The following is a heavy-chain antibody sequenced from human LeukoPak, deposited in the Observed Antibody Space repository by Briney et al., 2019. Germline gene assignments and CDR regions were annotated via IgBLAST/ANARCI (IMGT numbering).Heavy chain of an antibody. V-gene: IGHV3-53*01. D-gene: IGHD3-9*01. Sequence: LGGSLRLSCAASGFTVSSNYMSWVRQAPGKGLEWVSVIYSGGSTYYADSVKGRFTISRDNSKNTLYLQMNSLRAEDTAVYYCARDDVIVSRYFDWGQGTLVTVSS. CDR1: GFTVSSNY. CDR3: ARDDVIVSRYFD. CDR2: IYSGGST. J-gene: IGHJ4*02.